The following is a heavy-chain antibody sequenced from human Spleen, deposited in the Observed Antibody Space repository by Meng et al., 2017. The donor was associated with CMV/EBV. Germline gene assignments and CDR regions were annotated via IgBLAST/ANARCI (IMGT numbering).Heavy chain of an antibody. CDR3: ARGRSTRGFDY. CDR1: GGSFSGYY. CDR2: INHSGST. J-gene: IGHJ4*02. V-gene: IGHV4-34*01. Sequence: LTCAVYGGSFSGYYWSWIRQPPGKGLEWIGEINHSGSTNYNPSLKSRVTISVDTSKNQFSLKLSSVTAADTAVYYCARGRSTRGFDYWGQGTLVTVSS.